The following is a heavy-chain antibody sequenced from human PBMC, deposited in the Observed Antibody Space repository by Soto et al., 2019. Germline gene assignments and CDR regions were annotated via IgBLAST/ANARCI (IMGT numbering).Heavy chain of an antibody. Sequence: QVQLQESGPGLVKPSQTLSLTCTVSGGSINSGAYYWSWVRQHPGKGLEWIGYIYYSGSAYYNPALTLRVTISGDTSKNQFPLKLTSVTAADTALYYCARVAGGGGYYNGWFDPWGQGTLVTVSS. CDR1: GGSINSGAYY. V-gene: IGHV4-31*03. D-gene: IGHD3-3*01. CDR2: IYYSGSA. J-gene: IGHJ5*02. CDR3: ARVAGGGGYYNGWFDP.